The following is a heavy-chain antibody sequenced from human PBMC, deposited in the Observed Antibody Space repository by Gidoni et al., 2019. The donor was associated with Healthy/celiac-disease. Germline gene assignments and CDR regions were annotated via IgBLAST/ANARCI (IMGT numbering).Heavy chain of an antibody. CDR3: ASCGKISVPYYDRWMYFDL. D-gene: IGHD3-22*01. CDR1: GGSISSGGYY. Sequence: QVQLQESGPGLVKPSQTLSLTCTVSGGSISSGGYYWSWIRQHPGKGLEWIGYIYYSGSTYYNPSLKSRVTISVDTSKNQFSLKLSSVTAADTAVYYCASCGKISVPYYDRWMYFDLWGRGTLVTVSS. J-gene: IGHJ2*01. V-gene: IGHV4-31*03. CDR2: IYYSGST.